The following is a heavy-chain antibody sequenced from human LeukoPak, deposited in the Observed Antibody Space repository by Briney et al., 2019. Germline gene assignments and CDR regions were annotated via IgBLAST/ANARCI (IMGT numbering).Heavy chain of an antibody. J-gene: IGHJ4*02. CDR2: INHSGST. V-gene: IGHV4-34*01. Sequence: SETLSLTCAVYGGPFSGYYWSWIRQPPGKGLEWIGEINHSGSTNYNPSLKSRVTISVDTSKNQFSLKLSSVTAADTAVYYCARGIQLWLRPYYFDYWGQGTLVTVSS. D-gene: IGHD5-18*01. CDR1: GGPFSGYY. CDR3: ARGIQLWLRPYYFDY.